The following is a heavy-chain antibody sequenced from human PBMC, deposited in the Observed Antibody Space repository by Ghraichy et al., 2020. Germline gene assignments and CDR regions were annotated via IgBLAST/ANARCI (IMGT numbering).Heavy chain of an antibody. V-gene: IGHV1-46*01. Sequence: ASVKVSCKASGYTFADYYLHWVRQAPGQGLEWMGIINPSDGTTTYAQWFQGRVTMTTDTSTSTVYMELTSLRSEDTAVYYCARVRNYDFWSGYDYWGQGTLLPVSS. D-gene: IGHD3-3*01. CDR2: INPSDGTT. CDR3: ARVRNYDFWSGYDY. CDR1: GYTFADYY. J-gene: IGHJ4*02.